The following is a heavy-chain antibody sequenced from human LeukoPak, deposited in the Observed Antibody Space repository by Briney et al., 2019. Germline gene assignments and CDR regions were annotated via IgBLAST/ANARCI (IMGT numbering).Heavy chain of an antibody. D-gene: IGHD3-10*01. Sequence: SETLSLSCSVSGTSINSYFWSWIRQPAGKGLEWIGRIYASGNTNYNPSLKSRVTMSVDTSKNQFSLNLTSVTAADTAVYYCARELAGSGSYRPFDYWGQGTLVTVSS. V-gene: IGHV4-4*07. CDR3: ARELAGSGSYRPFDY. CDR1: GTSINSYF. CDR2: IYASGNT. J-gene: IGHJ4*02.